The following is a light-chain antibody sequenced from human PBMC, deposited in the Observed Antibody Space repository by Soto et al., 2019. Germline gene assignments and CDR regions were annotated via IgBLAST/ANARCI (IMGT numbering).Light chain of an antibody. Sequence: QSALTQPASVSGSPGQSITISCTGTSSDVGGYNYVSWYQQHPGKVPRLMIYXXXXXXXXXXNXXXGSKSGNTASLTISGLQAEXXADYYCSSYTSSNTWVFGGGTKVTVL. V-gene: IGLV2-14*01. CDR1: SSDVGGYNY. CDR2: XXX. J-gene: IGLJ3*02. CDR3: SSYTSSNTWV.